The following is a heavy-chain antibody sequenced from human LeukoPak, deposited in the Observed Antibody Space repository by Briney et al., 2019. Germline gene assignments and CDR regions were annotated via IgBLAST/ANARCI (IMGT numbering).Heavy chain of an antibody. Sequence: SETLSLTCTVSGGSISSYYWSWIRQPPGKGLEWIGYIYYSGSTNYNPSLKSRVTISVDTSKNQFSLKLSSVTAADTAVYYCARAPYYYGSGPGVDIWGQGTMVTVSS. D-gene: IGHD3-10*01. J-gene: IGHJ3*02. CDR3: ARAPYYYGSGPGVDI. CDR2: IYYSGST. CDR1: GGSISSYY. V-gene: IGHV4-59*01.